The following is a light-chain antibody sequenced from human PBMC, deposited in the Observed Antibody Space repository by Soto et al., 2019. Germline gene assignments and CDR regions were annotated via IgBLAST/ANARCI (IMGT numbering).Light chain of an antibody. V-gene: IGLV6-57*02. J-gene: IGLJ3*02. CDR3: QSFDNNNFWV. Sequence: NFMLTQPHSVSESPGKTVTISCTGSSGNIASNYVYWYQQRPGSAPTTVIYEDNQRPSGVPDRFSGSVDSSSNSASLTISGLKTEDEADYYCQSFDNNNFWVLGGGTKLTVL. CDR1: SGNIASNY. CDR2: EDN.